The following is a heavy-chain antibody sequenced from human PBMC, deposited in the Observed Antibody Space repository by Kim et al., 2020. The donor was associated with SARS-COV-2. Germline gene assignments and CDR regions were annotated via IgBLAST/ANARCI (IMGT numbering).Heavy chain of an antibody. CDR3: ARDGGIRNLYYFDY. J-gene: IGHJ4*02. CDR1: GFTFSSYS. Sequence: GGSLRLSCAASGFTFSSYSMNWVRQAPGKGLEWVSSISSSSSYIYYADSVKGRFTISRDNAKNSLYLQMNSLRAEDTAVYYCARDGGIRNLYYFDYWGQGTLVTVSS. D-gene: IGHD3-16*01. CDR2: ISSSSSYI. V-gene: IGHV3-21*01.